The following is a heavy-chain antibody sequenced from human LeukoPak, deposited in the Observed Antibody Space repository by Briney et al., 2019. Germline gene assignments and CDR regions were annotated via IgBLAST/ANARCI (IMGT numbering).Heavy chain of an antibody. V-gene: IGHV3-43*01. CDR1: GFTFDDYT. D-gene: IGHD5-18*01. CDR3: AKDMMGGYSYGVRRAFDI. Sequence: GGSLRLSCAASGFTFDDYTMHWVRQAPGKGLEWVSLISWDGGSTYYADSVKGRFTISRDNSKNSLYLQMNSLRAEDTALYYCAKDMMGGYSYGVRRAFDIWGQGTMVTVFS. CDR2: ISWDGGST. J-gene: IGHJ3*02.